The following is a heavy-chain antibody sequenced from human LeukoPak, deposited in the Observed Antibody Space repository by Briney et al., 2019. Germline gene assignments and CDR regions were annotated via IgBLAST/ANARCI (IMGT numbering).Heavy chain of an antibody. CDR3: ARVVPAAISVNWFDP. D-gene: IGHD2-2*02. V-gene: IGHV1-18*01. CDR1: GYTFTSYG. J-gene: IGHJ5*02. CDR2: NSAYNGNT. Sequence: ASVKVSCKASGYTFTSYGISWVRQAPGQGLEWMGWNSAYNGNTNYAQKLQGRVTMTTDTSTSTAYMELRSLRSDDTAVCYCARVVPAAISVNWFDPWGQGTLVTVSS.